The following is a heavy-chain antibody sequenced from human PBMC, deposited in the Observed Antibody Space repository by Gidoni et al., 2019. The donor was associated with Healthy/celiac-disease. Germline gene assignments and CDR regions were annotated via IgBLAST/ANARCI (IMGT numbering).Heavy chain of an antibody. CDR1: GGTFSSYA. Sequence: QVQLVQSGAEVKKPGSSVKVSCKASGGTFSSYAISWVRQAPGQGLEWMGRIIPILGIANYAQKFQGRVTITADKSTSTAYMELSSLRSEDTAVYYCARAQMATNFRPDYWGQGTLVTVSS. V-gene: IGHV1-69*04. CDR3: ARAQMATNFRPDY. J-gene: IGHJ4*02. D-gene: IGHD5-12*01. CDR2: IIPILGIA.